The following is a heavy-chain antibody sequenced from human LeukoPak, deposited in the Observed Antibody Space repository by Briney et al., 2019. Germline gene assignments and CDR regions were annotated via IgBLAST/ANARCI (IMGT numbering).Heavy chain of an antibody. CDR2: A. Sequence: ANYAQKFQGRVTITADESTSTAYMELSSLRSEDTAVYYCARAATLYSSSAVDAFDIWGQGTMVTVSS. V-gene: IGHV1-69*01. D-gene: IGHD6-6*01. J-gene: IGHJ3*02. CDR3: ARAATLYSSSAVDAFDI.